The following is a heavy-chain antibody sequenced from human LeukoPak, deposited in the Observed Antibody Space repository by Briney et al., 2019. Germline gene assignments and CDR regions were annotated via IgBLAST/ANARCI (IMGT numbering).Heavy chain of an antibody. D-gene: IGHD3-22*01. J-gene: IGHJ4*02. Sequence: ASVKVSCKASGGTFSSYAISWVRQAPGQGLEWMGGIIPIFGTANYAQKFQGRVTITVDESTSTAYMELSSLRSEDTAVYYCARAGDYYDSSGYSDYWGQGTLVTVSS. V-gene: IGHV1-69*13. CDR1: GGTFSSYA. CDR2: IIPIFGTA. CDR3: ARAGDYYDSSGYSDY.